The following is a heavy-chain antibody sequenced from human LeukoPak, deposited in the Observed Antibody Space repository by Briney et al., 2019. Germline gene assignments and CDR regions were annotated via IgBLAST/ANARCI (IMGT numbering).Heavy chain of an antibody. CDR2: IYGGGNT. V-gene: IGHV3-66*01. Sequence: PGGSLRLSCAASEFTVSSNYMSWARQAPGKGLEWASVIYGGGNTYYADSVKGRFTISRDSSKNTLYLQMSSLRAEDTAMYYCARLHDSGWSYFDSWGQGTLVTVSS. D-gene: IGHD6-19*01. J-gene: IGHJ4*02. CDR1: EFTVSSNY. CDR3: ARLHDSGWSYFDS.